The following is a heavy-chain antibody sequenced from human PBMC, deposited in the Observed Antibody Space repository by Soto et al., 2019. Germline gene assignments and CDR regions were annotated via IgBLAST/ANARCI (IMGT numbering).Heavy chain of an antibody. J-gene: IGHJ6*02. CDR1: GYTFTGYY. D-gene: IGHD2-15*01. CDR2: INPNSGDT. CDR3: AXSLCSSSSCYLFYGMDV. V-gene: IGHV1-2*02. Sequence: AAVKVSCKASGYTFTGYYMHWVRQVPGQGLEWMGWINPNSGDTKYVQEFQGRVTMTRDTSISTAYMELSRLRSDDTAVYYCAXSLCSSSSCYLFYGMDVWGQGTTVTVSS.